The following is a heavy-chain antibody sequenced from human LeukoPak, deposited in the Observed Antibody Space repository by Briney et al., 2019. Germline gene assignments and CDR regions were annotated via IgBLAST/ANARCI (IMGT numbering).Heavy chain of an antibody. D-gene: IGHD2-15*01. CDR3: ARQDSARYCSGGSCYSINWFDP. J-gene: IGHJ5*02. V-gene: IGHV4-59*01. CDR1: GGSINNYY. Sequence: SETLSLTCAVSGGSINNYYWSWIRQPPGKGLEWIGYIYDSGSTNYNPSLKGRVTTSLDTSKNQVSLELSSVTAADTAVYYCARQDSARYCSGGSCYSINWFDPWGQGTLVTVSS. CDR2: IYDSGST.